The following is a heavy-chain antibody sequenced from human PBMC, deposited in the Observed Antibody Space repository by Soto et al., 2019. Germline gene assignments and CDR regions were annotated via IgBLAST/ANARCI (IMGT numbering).Heavy chain of an antibody. Sequence: SETLSLTCAVSGGSISSSNWWSWVRQPPGKGLEWIGEIYHSGSTSYIPSLKSRVTISVDKSKNQFSLKLSSVTAADTAVYYCARGYYDSSGYSYWGQGTLVTVS. V-gene: IGHV4-4*02. CDR1: GGSISSSNW. J-gene: IGHJ4*02. CDR2: IYHSGST. CDR3: ARGYYDSSGYSY. D-gene: IGHD3-22*01.